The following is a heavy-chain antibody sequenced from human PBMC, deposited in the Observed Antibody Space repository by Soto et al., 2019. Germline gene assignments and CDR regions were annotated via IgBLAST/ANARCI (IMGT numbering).Heavy chain of an antibody. CDR1: GFTFSSAW. Sequence: PGGSLRLSCAASGFTFSSAWMSWVRQAPGKGLEWVGRIKSKTDGGTTDYAAPVKGRFTISRDDSKNTLYLQMNSLRSDDTAVYYCVLLGVFDHWGPGTLVTVSS. V-gene: IGHV3-15*01. J-gene: IGHJ4*02. CDR2: IKSKTDGGTT. D-gene: IGHD3-3*01. CDR3: VLLGVFDH.